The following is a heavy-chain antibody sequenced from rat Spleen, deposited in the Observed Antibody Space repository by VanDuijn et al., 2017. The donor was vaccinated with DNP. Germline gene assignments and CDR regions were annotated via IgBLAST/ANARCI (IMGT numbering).Heavy chain of an antibody. V-gene: IGHV5-31*01. D-gene: IGHD5-1*01. CDR2: ITKTGDTT. Sequence: EVQLAESGGGLVQPGRSMKLSCGASGFIFSNYWMTWIRQAPGKGLEWVASITKTGDTTYYSDSVQGRFSISRDNAKSTLYLQMDSLRSEDTATYYCARQDWALDYWGQGVMVTVSS. CDR1: GFIFSNYW. J-gene: IGHJ2*01. CDR3: ARQDWALDY.